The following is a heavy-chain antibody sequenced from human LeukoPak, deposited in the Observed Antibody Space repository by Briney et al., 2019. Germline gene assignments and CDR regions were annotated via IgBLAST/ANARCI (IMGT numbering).Heavy chain of an antibody. V-gene: IGHV3-7*03. J-gene: IGHJ4*02. CDR3: AREGDSGYDSFFDY. CDR1: GFTFSSYW. D-gene: IGHD5-12*01. Sequence: GGSLRLSCAASGFTFSSYWMSWVRQAPGKGLEWLANIKQDGSEKYYVDSVKGRFTISRDNAKNSLYLQMNSLRAEDTAVYYCAREGDSGYDSFFDYWGQGTLVTVSS. CDR2: IKQDGSEK.